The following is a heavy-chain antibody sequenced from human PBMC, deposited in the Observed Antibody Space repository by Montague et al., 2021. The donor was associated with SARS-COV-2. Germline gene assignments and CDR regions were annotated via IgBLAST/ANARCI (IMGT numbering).Heavy chain of an antibody. J-gene: IGHJ4*02. CDR1: GGSISTYY. Sequence: SETWSLTCSVSGGSISTYYWSWIRQPPGKGLEWIGYIYYSGSTNYNPSLKSRVTISIDTSKNQFSLELSSVTAADMAVYYCASPGGYCTGGSCYYVYWGQGTLVTVSS. V-gene: IGHV4-59*01. CDR2: IYYSGST. D-gene: IGHD2-15*01. CDR3: ASPGGYCTGGSCYYVY.